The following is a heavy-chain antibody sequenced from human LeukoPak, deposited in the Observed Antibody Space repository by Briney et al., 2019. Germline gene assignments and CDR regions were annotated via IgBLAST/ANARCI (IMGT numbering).Heavy chain of an antibody. Sequence: GASVKVSCKASGYTFTGYYMHWVRQAPGQGLEWMGWINPNSGGTNYAQKFQGRVTMTRDTSISTAYMELSRLRSDDTAVYYCARVHYYDSSGYYYSTAFDIWGQGTMVTVSS. J-gene: IGHJ3*02. D-gene: IGHD3-22*01. CDR2: INPNSGGT. CDR3: ARVHYYDSSGYYYSTAFDI. V-gene: IGHV1-2*02. CDR1: GYTFTGYY.